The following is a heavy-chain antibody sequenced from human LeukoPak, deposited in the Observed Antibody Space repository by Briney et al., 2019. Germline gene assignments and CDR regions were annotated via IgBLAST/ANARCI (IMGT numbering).Heavy chain of an antibody. CDR1: GYTFANYY. CDR2: ISPTGDSI. Sequence: ASVKVSCKASGYTFANYYIHWVRQAPGQGLEWMGKISPTGDSISYAQRFRDRVTMTTDTSTITVYMKLSNLRSEDTSVYYCARGSVTTDASFDYWGQGTLVTVSS. D-gene: IGHD4-17*01. V-gene: IGHV1-46*01. CDR3: ARGSVTTDASFDY. J-gene: IGHJ4*02.